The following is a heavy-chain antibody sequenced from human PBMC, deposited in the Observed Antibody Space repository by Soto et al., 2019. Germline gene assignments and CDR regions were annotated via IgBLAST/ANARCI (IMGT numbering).Heavy chain of an antibody. V-gene: IGHV4-34*01. Sequence: QVQLQQWGAGLLKPSETLSLTCAVYGGSFSGYYWTWIRQPPGKGLEWIGEINHSGSTNCNPSLKSRVTIAVDTSKNQFSLKLSSVTAADTAVYYCARASTKRGYSYGPDYWGQGTLVTVSS. CDR1: GGSFSGYY. CDR3: ARASTKRGYSYGPDY. J-gene: IGHJ4*02. D-gene: IGHD5-18*01. CDR2: INHSGST.